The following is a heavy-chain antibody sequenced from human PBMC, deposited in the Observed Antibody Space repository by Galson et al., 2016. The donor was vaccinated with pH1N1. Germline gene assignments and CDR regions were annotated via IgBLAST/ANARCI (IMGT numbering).Heavy chain of an antibody. CDR2: ISGSGVST. V-gene: IGHV3-23*01. CDR1: GFTFSSYA. Sequence: SLRLSCAASGFTFSSYAMSWVRQAPGKGLEWVSAISGSGVSTYYADSVKGRFTISRDNSKNTLYLQMNSLRAEDTAVYYCAKMAPAAMFGYYYYGMDVWGQGTTVTVSS. D-gene: IGHD2-2*01. J-gene: IGHJ6*02. CDR3: AKMAPAAMFGYYYYGMDV.